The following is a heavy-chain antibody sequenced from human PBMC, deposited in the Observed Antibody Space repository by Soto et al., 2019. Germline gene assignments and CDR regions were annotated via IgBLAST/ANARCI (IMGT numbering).Heavy chain of an antibody. CDR3: ARLQGDLKLYGMDV. CDR1: GAAISSYY. D-gene: IGHD3-16*01. V-gene: IGHV4-4*07. Sequence: KTSETLSLTCTVSGAAISSYYCIFIRHPAGKGLEWIGRIYTSGSTNYNPSLKSRVTMSVDTSKNQFSLKLSSVTAADTAVYYCARLQGDLKLYGMDVWGQGTTVTVSS. J-gene: IGHJ6*02. CDR2: IYTSGST.